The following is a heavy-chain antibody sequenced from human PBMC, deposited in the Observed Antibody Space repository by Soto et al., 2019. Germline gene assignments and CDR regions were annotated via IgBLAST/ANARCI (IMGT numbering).Heavy chain of an antibody. Sequence: GGSLRLSCAASGSTFSSYAVSWIRQAPGKGLEWDAGIGGSGGSTYHADSVKGRFTISRDNSKSTLYLQMNSLRAEDTAVYYCAKVNRLLRYFDSRDENGFDPWGQGTLVTVSS. V-gene: IGHV3-23*01. CDR2: IGGSGGST. CDR1: GSTFSSYA. CDR3: AKVNRLLRYFDSRDENGFDP. J-gene: IGHJ5*02. D-gene: IGHD3-9*01.